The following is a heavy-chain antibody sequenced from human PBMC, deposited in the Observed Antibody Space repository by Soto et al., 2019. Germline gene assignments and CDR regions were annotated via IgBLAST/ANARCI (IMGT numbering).Heavy chain of an antibody. CDR3: AKDSSSAWYFDL. Sequence: EVQLLESGGGLVQPGGSLRPSCAASGFTFSSYAMSWVRQAPGKGLEWVSAISGSGGSTYYADSVKGRFTISRDNSKNTLYLQMNSLRAEDTAVYYCAKDSSSAWYFDLWGRGTLVTVSS. V-gene: IGHV3-23*01. D-gene: IGHD6-6*01. J-gene: IGHJ2*01. CDR2: ISGSGGST. CDR1: GFTFSSYA.